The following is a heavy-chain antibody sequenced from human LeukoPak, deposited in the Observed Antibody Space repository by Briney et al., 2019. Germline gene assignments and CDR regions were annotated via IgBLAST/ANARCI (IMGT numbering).Heavy chain of an antibody. CDR2: MYYSART. V-gene: IGHV4-59*01. CDR3: ARGAASGTDWAFDI. CDR1: GGSTSSDS. J-gene: IGHJ3*02. D-gene: IGHD3-10*01. Sequence: PSETLSLTCTVSGGSTSSDSWSWLRQPPGKGLEWIGSMYYSARTSYNPSLNSRVTISLDTSKNHFSLKLTSVTAADTAVYYCARGAASGTDWAFDIWGQGPMVTVS.